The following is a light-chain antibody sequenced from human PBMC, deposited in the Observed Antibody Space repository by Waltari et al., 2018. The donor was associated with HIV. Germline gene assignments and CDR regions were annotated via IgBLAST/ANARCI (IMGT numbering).Light chain of an antibody. CDR2: GAS. CDR3: QQYNDWPPFYT. Sequence: ETVLTQSPATLSLSPGERTPPSCRANQTLNRNLAWYQPKPGQAPRLVIFGASTRATGFPARFSGSGSGTDFTLTISSLQSEDFAVYYCQQYNDWPPFYTFGQGTKLEIK. J-gene: IGKJ2*01. CDR1: QTLNRN. V-gene: IGKV3-15*01.